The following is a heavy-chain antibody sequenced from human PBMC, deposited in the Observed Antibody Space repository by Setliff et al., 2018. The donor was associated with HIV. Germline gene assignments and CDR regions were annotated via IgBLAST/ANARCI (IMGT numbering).Heavy chain of an antibody. CDR1: GYTFNNYD. CDR3: ARALAGGPYYDFWSGSYRDQYNYMDV. CDR2: MNPKTGNT. J-gene: IGHJ6*03. V-gene: IGHV1-8*02. Sequence: ASVKVSCKASGYTFNNYDIHWVRQATGEGLEWMGWMNPKTGNTGYAQKFQDRVTLTRNTSISIAYMELSGLTSEDTAVYCCARALAGGPYYDFWSGSYRDQYNYMDVWGKGTKVTVSS. D-gene: IGHD3-3*01.